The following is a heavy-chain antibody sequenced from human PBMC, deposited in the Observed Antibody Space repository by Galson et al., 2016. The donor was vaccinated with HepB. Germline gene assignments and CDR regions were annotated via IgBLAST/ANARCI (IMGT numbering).Heavy chain of an antibody. D-gene: IGHD1-26*01. CDR3: AKDRFTGSDGRYFHQ. Sequence: SLRLSCAASGFTFSSFAMTWVRQAPGKGLEWVSGIRGSGDSTYYADSVKGRFSISRDNSKNTLYLEMDSLRAEDTAVYYCAKDRFTGSDGRYFHQWGQGTLVRVSS. CDR1: GFTFSSFA. V-gene: IGHV3-23*01. CDR2: IRGSGDST. J-gene: IGHJ1*01.